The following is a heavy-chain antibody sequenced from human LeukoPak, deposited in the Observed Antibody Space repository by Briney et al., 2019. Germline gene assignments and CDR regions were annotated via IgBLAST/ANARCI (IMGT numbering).Heavy chain of an antibody. CDR3: ARDYYDSSGTKGDY. J-gene: IGHJ4*02. Sequence: GGSLRLSCAASGFTVSSNYMSWVRQAPGKGLEWVSVIYSGGSTYYADSVKGRFTISRDNSKNTQYLQMNSLRAEDTAVYYCARDYYDSSGTKGDYWGQGTLVTVSS. D-gene: IGHD3-22*01. CDR1: GFTVSSNY. V-gene: IGHV3-53*01. CDR2: IYSGGST.